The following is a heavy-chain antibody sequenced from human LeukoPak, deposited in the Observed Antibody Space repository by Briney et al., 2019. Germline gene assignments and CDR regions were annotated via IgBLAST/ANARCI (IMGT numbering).Heavy chain of an antibody. Sequence: GGSLRLSCPASGFTFSSYGMHWVRQAPGKGLEWVAFIRYDGSNKYYADSVKGRFTISRDNSKNTLYLQMNSLRAEDTAVYYCAKGYWSGYSFDNWFDPWGQGTLVTVSS. CDR1: GFTFSSYG. V-gene: IGHV3-30*02. CDR2: IRYDGSNK. J-gene: IGHJ5*02. D-gene: IGHD3-3*01. CDR3: AKGYWSGYSFDNWFDP.